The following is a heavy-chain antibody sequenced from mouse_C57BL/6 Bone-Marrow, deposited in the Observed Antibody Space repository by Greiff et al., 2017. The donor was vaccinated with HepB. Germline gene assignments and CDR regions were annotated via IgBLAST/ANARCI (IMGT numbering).Heavy chain of an antibody. CDR3: ARLHYDYDRFAY. V-gene: IGHV1-59*01. CDR1: GYTFTSYW. CDR2: IDPSDSYT. J-gene: IGHJ3*01. Sequence: QVQLKQPGAELVRPGTSVKLSCKASGYTFTSYWMHWVKQRPGQGLEWIGVIDPSDSYTNYNQKFKGKATLTVDTSSSTAYMQLSSLTSEDSAVYYCARLHYDYDRFAYWGQGTLVTVSA. D-gene: IGHD2-4*01.